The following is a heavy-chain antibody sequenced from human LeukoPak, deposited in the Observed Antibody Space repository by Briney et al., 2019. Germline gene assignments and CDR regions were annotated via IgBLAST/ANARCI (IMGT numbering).Heavy chain of an antibody. J-gene: IGHJ4*02. CDR2: ISGSGGST. Sequence: GGSLTLSCAASGFAFSTYVMHWVRQAPGKGLEWVSAISGSGGSTYYADSVKGRFTISRDNSKNTLYLQMNSLRAEDTAVYYCAKDDNYYDSSGYQNLDFDYWGQGALVTVSS. CDR1: GFAFSTYV. CDR3: AKDDNYYDSSGYQNLDFDY. V-gene: IGHV3-23*01. D-gene: IGHD3-22*01.